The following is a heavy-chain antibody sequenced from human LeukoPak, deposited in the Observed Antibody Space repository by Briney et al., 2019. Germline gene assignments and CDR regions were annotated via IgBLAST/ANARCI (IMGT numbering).Heavy chain of an antibody. Sequence: HTGGSLRLSCAASGFTFNNYGMHWVRQAPGKGLEWVAFIRFDGSNKYYADSVKGRFTISRDNSKNTLYLQMNSLRAEDTAVYYCAKDGYYSNYAGLYYYYMDVWGKGTTVTVSS. V-gene: IGHV3-30*02. CDR3: AKDGYYSNYAGLYYYYMDV. CDR2: IRFDGSNK. CDR1: GFTFNNYG. D-gene: IGHD4-11*01. J-gene: IGHJ6*03.